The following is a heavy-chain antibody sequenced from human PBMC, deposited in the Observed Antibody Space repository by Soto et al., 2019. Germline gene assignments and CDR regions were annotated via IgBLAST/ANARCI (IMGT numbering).Heavy chain of an antibody. CDR2: ISNDGNNK. J-gene: IGHJ4*02. V-gene: IGHV3-30*03. Sequence: QMQLVESGGGVVQPGRSLRLSCAASGFTFSNHGIHWVRQAPGKGLEWVAEISNDGNNKWYADSVKGRFTISGDNSKNTLDPQMNPRRAEDTAGHYLASGERRNGHVTRFDYRGQGPLVTVSS. D-gene: IGHD3-10*01. CDR3: ASGERRNGHVTRFDY. CDR1: GFTFSNHG.